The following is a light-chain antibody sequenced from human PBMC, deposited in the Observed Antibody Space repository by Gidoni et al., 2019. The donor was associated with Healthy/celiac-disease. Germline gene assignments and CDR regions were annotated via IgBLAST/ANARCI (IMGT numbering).Light chain of an antibody. Sequence: DIQMTQSPSSLSASVGDRVTITCRASQSISRYLNWYQQKPGKAPKLLIYAASSLQSGVPSRFSGSGSGTDFTLTISSLQPEDFATYYCQQTYSTLTWTFXXXTKVEIK. V-gene: IGKV1-39*01. CDR1: QSISRY. CDR2: AAS. CDR3: QQTYSTLTWT. J-gene: IGKJ1*01.